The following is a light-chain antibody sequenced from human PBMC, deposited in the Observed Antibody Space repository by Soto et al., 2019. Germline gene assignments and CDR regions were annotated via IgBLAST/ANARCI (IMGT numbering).Light chain of an antibody. Sequence: QSALTQPPSASGSPGQSVTISCTGTRSDVGGYNYVSWYQQHPGKAPKLMIYEVNKRPSGVPDRFSGFKSGNTASLTVSGLQAEDEAHYYCSSYAGSDIVVFGGGTKVTVL. CDR1: RSDVGGYNY. J-gene: IGLJ2*01. V-gene: IGLV2-8*01. CDR2: EVN. CDR3: SSYAGSDIVV.